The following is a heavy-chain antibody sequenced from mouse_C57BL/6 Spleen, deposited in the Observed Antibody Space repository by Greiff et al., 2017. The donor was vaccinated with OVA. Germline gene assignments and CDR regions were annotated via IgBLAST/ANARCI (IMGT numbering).Heavy chain of an antibody. Sequence: QVQLQQPGAGLVKPGASVKMSCKASGYTFTSYWITWVKQRPGQGLEWIGDIYPGSGSTNYNEKFKSKATLTVDTSSSTAYMQLSSLTSEDSAVYYCARKGAYYSNYEDYWGQGTTLTVSS. V-gene: IGHV1-55*01. D-gene: IGHD2-5*01. CDR1: GYTFTSYW. CDR3: ARKGAYYSNYEDY. CDR2: IYPGSGST. J-gene: IGHJ2*01.